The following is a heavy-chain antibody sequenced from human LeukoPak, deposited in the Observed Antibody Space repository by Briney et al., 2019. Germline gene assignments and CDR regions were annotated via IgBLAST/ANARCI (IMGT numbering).Heavy chain of an antibody. Sequence: SETLSLTCEVHGESISGYHWSWIRQSPGKGLEWIGEINYSGTTTYNPSLKSRVTISVDTSKKQFSLRLSSVTAADTAVYYCARAVTSSSSWYKWVNWFDPWGQGTLVTVSS. CDR1: GESISGYH. D-gene: IGHD6-13*01. V-gene: IGHV4-34*01. CDR3: ARAVTSSSSWYKWVNWFDP. CDR2: INYSGTT. J-gene: IGHJ5*02.